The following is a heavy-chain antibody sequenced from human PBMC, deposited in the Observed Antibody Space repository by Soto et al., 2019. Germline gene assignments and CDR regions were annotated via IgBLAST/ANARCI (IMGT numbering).Heavy chain of an antibody. CDR3: ARAGRYCSSTSCYLYWFDP. V-gene: IGHV1-69*13. Sequence: ASVKVSCKASGGTFSSYAISWVRQAPGQGLEWMGGIIPIFGTANYAQKFQGRVTITADESTSTAYMELSSLRSEDTAVYYCARAGRYCSSTSCYLYWFDPWGQGTLVTVSS. CDR2: IIPIFGTA. J-gene: IGHJ5*02. CDR1: GGTFSSYA. D-gene: IGHD2-2*01.